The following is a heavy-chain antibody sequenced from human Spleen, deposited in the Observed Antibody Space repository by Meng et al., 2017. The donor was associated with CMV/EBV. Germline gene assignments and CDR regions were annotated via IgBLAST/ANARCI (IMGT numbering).Heavy chain of an antibody. CDR1: GYTFTTYY. CDR3: ASATYMTTQQGWFDT. Sequence: SVKVSCKASGYTFTTYYIHWVRQAPGQGLEWVGRIVPLLRTPIFAQSFQGRVTITADRSSSTTYMELSRLRSEDTAVYYCASATYMTTQQGWFDTWGQGTLVTVSS. J-gene: IGHJ5*02. V-gene: IGHV1-69*08. CDR2: IVPLLRTP. D-gene: IGHD4-11*01.